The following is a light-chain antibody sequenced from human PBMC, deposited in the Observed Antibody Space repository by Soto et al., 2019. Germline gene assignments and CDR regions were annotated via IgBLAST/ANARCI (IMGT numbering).Light chain of an antibody. Sequence: DIQMTQSPSSLSASVGDRVTITCRASQGISNYLAWYQQRPGQVPKLLINAASTLQSGVPSRFSGSGSGTEFTLTIGSLLPEDVATYYCQNLDSAAFTFGPGTKVDIK. V-gene: IGKV1-27*01. CDR2: AAS. J-gene: IGKJ3*01. CDR1: QGISNY. CDR3: QNLDSAAFT.